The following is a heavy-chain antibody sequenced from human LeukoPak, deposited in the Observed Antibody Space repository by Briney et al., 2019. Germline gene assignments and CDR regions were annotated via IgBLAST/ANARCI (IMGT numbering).Heavy chain of an antibody. CDR3: AKVSRYCGSASCAYYYYYMDV. V-gene: IGHV3-30*18. CDR1: GFTSSSYG. Sequence: PGRSLRLSCAASGFTSSSYGMYWVRQAPGKGLDWVAVISYDGSNKYYADSVKGRFTISRDNSKNTLYLQMNSLRAEDTAVYYRAKVSRYCGSASCAYYYYYMDVWGKGTTVTVSS. D-gene: IGHD2-2*01. J-gene: IGHJ6*03. CDR2: ISYDGSNK.